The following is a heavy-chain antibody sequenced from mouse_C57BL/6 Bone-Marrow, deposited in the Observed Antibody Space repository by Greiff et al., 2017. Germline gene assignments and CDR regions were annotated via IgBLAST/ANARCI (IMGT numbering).Heavy chain of an antibody. D-gene: IGHD2-3*01. Sequence: EVQLQQSGAELVRPGASVKLSCTASGFNIKDDYIPWVKQRPEQGLEWIGWIDPAIGDTEYASKFQGKATITSDTSSNTAYLQLSSLTSEDTAVYYCSSFDGNYFDFWGQGTPLTVAS. CDR3: SSFDGNYFDF. CDR2: IDPAIGDT. V-gene: IGHV14-4*01. J-gene: IGHJ2*01. CDR1: GFNIKDDY.